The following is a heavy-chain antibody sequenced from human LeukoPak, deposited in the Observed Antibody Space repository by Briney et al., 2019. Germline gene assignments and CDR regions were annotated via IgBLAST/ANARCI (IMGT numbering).Heavy chain of an antibody. CDR2: FDPEDGET. CDR3: ATSGYCTNAVCQSYYYYGMDV. D-gene: IGHD2-8*01. J-gene: IGHJ6*02. Sequence: ASVKVSCKVSGYTLTELSMHWVRQAPGKGLEWMGGFDPEDGETIYAQKFQGGVTMTEDTSTDTAYMELSSLRSEDTAVYYCATSGYCTNAVCQSYYYYGMDVWGQGTTVTVSS. V-gene: IGHV1-24*01. CDR1: GYTLTELS.